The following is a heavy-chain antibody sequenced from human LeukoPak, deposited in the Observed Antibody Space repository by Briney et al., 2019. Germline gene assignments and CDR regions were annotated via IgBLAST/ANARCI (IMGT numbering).Heavy chain of an antibody. D-gene: IGHD2-21*01. V-gene: IGHV3-15*01. CDR3: TTTVVIAPSDALDI. J-gene: IGHJ3*02. CDR2: IKSKTDGGTT. Sequence: GGSLRLSCAASGFTFSNAWMSWVRQAPGKGLEWVGRIKSKTDGGTTDYAAPVKGRFTISRDDSKNTLYLQMNSLKTEDTAVYYCTTTVVIAPSDALDIWGQGTMVTVSS. CDR1: GFTFSNAW.